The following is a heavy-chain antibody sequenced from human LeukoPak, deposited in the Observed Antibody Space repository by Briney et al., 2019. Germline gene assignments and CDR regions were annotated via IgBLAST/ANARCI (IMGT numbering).Heavy chain of an antibody. D-gene: IGHD3-22*01. V-gene: IGHV1-8*01. CDR3: ARGGTIYDSILEDAFDI. Sequence: ASVKVSCKASGYTFTNYDINWMRQATGQGLEWMGWMNPNSGNTGNAQELQGRVTMTRNSSISTAFMELSSLRSEDTAVYYCARGGTIYDSILEDAFDIWGQGTMVTVSS. CDR1: GYTFTNYD. CDR2: MNPNSGNT. J-gene: IGHJ3*02.